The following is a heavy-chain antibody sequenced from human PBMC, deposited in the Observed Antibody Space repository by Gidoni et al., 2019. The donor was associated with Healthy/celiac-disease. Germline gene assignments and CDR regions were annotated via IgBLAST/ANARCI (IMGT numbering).Heavy chain of an antibody. Sequence: EVQLVESGGGLVQAGRSLSISRTASGFTFGDYAMSWFRQAPGMGLGCVGFIRSRAYGGTTEEAASVKGRFTISRDDSKSIAYLQMNSLKTEDTAVYYCTRGGRITLINAFDYWGQGTLVTVSS. CDR2: IRSRAYGGTT. CDR3: TRGGRITLINAFDY. D-gene: IGHD3-10*01. V-gene: IGHV3-49*03. J-gene: IGHJ4*02. CDR1: GFTFGDYA.